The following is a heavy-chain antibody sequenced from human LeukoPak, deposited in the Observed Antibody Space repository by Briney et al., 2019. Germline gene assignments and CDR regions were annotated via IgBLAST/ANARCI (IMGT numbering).Heavy chain of an antibody. CDR2: INAGNGNT. Sequence: ASVKVSCKASGYTFTSYAMHWVRQAPGQRLEWMGWINAGNGNTKYSQKFQGRVTITRDTSASTAYMELSSLRSEDTAVYYCARDPVWFGELLSPLYWSQGTLVTVSS. D-gene: IGHD3-10*01. CDR3: ARDPVWFGELLSPLY. CDR1: GYTFTSYA. J-gene: IGHJ4*02. V-gene: IGHV1-3*01.